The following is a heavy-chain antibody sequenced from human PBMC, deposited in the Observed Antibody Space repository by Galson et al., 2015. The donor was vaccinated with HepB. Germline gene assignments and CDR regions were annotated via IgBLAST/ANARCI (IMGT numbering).Heavy chain of an antibody. CDR3: ARERAKVDTAMVTWGY. CDR2: INPNSGGT. D-gene: IGHD5-18*01. V-gene: IGHV1-2*06. Sequence: SVKVSCKASGYTFTGYYMHWVRQAPGQGLEWMGRINPNSGGTNYAQKFQGRVTMTRDTSTSTVYMELSSLRSEDTAVYYCARERAKVDTAMVTWGYWGQGTLVTVSS. CDR1: GYTFTGYY. J-gene: IGHJ4*02.